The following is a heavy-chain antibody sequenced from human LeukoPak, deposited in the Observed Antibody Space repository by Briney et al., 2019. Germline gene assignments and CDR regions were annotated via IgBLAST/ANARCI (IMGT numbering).Heavy chain of an antibody. CDR3: ARGVGDTYYYDSSGYSDAFDI. CDR2: ISAYNGNT. CDR1: GYTFTSYG. V-gene: IGHV1-18*01. Sequence: GASVKVSCKASGYTFTSYGISWVRQAPGQGLEWMGWISAYNGNTNYAQKLQGRVTMTTDTSTSTAYMELRSLRSDDTAVYYCARGVGDTYYYDSSGYSDAFDIWGQGTMVTVSS. J-gene: IGHJ3*02. D-gene: IGHD3-22*01.